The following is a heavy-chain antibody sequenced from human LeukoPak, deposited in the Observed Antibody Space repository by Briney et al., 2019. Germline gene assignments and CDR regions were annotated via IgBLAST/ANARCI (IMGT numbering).Heavy chain of an antibody. CDR1: GFSFSNSW. D-gene: IGHD1-14*01. V-gene: IGHV3-7*01. J-gene: IGHJ4*02. CDR3: ARVQTGRYYFDY. CDR2: IRQDGSVK. Sequence: GGSLRLSCAASGFSFSNSWMSWVRQAPGKGLEWVANIRQDGSVKYYVSSVKGRFTISRDNAKNTLYLQMNSLRAEDTAVYYCARVQTGRYYFDYWGQGTLVTVSS.